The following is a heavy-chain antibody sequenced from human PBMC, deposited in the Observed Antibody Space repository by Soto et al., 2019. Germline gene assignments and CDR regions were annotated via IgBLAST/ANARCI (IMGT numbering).Heavy chain of an antibody. CDR2: LYSGGRI. J-gene: IGHJ6*02. Sequence: EAQLVESGGGLIQPGGSLRLSCAASGFTVSDNYITWVRQAPGMGLEWVSLLYSGGRIYYADSVKGRFTISRDTSKTTLYLQMNSLSTADTAVYYCARSDRDYAYALNVWGQGTTVTVSS. D-gene: IGHD3-16*01. CDR1: GFTVSDNY. CDR3: ARSDRDYAYALNV. V-gene: IGHV3-53*01.